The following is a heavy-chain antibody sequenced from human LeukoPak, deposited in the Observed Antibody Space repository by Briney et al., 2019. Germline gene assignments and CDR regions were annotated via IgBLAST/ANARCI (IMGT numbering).Heavy chain of an antibody. CDR1: GFTFSSYW. CDR2: IKHDGAER. CDR3: VGDPGDY. Sequence: PGGSLRLSCAASGFTFSSYWMSWVRQAPGKGLEWVAHIKHDGAERNYVDSVKGRFTISRDNAKNSLYLQMTTLRAEDTAVYYCVGDPGDYWGQGTLVSVSS. V-gene: IGHV3-7*01. J-gene: IGHJ4*02.